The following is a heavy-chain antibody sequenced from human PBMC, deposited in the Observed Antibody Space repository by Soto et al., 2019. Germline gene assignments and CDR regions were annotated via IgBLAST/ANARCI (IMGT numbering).Heavy chain of an antibody. D-gene: IGHD4-17*01. CDR2: ISYDGSNE. CDR1: GFTFRTYA. CDR3: ARPPGLYYGGNYHCFDS. V-gene: IGHV3-30-3*01. J-gene: IGHJ4*02. Sequence: QVQLVESGGGVVQPGRSLRLSCAASGFTFRTYAMHWVRQAPGKGLEWVAIISYDGSNEHYADSVEGRFTISRDNSKNTLDLQMNSLRPEDTAVYYCARPPGLYYGGNYHCFDSWGQGTLVTVSS.